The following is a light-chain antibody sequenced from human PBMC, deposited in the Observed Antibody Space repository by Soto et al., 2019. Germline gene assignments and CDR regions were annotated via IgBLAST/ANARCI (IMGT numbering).Light chain of an antibody. Sequence: DIVMTQSPLSLPVTPGEPASISCRSSQSLLHSNGYNYLDWYLQKPGQSPQLLIYLGSNRASGVPDRFSGSGSCTDLTLKISRVEAEDVGVYYCMQALQTPRTFGQGTKLEIK. V-gene: IGKV2-28*01. CDR3: MQALQTPRT. J-gene: IGKJ2*01. CDR2: LGS. CDR1: QSLLHSNGYNY.